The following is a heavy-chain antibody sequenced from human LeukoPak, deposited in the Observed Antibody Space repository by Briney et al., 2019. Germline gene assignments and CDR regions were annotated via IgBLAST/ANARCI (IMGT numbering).Heavy chain of an antibody. CDR2: INADGTTI. D-gene: IGHD4-17*01. CDR1: GFTLSRYW. J-gene: IGHJ4*02. Sequence: GGSLRLSCEASGFTLSRYWIHWVRHAPGEGLVWLSRINADGTTINYADSVKGRFTISRDNAKNTVSLQMNSLGADDTAVYYCARAGEYRFDYWGQGTLVMVSS. CDR3: ARAGEYRFDY. V-gene: IGHV3-74*01.